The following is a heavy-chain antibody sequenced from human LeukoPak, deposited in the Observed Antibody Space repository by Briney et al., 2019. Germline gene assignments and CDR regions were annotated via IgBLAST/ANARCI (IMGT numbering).Heavy chain of an antibody. V-gene: IGHV3-23*01. CDR3: AKRPDSTGYFDY. CDR1: GFTFSSYW. D-gene: IGHD3-22*01. CDR2: ISGSGGST. Sequence: GGSLRLSCAASGFTFSSYWMSWVRQAPGKGLEWVSAISGSGGSTYYADSVKGRFTISRDNSKNTLYLQMNSLRAEDTAVYYCAKRPDSTGYFDYWGQGTLVTVSS. J-gene: IGHJ4*02.